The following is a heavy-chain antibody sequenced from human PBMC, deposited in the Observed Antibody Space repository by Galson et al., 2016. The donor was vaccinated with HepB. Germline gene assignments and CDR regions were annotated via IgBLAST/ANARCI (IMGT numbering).Heavy chain of an antibody. CDR3: MRQRGSDTWAFDY. Sequence: SETLSLTCTVSGGSISSVAYWWGWIRHPPGKGLEWIGIIYSNGDTHYNPSLKSRVTISIDTSKNQFSLKLTSVTAADTAVYYCMRQRGSDTWAFDYWGHGTLVTVSS. V-gene: IGHV4-39*01. J-gene: IGHJ4*01. CDR1: GGSISSVAYW. CDR2: IYSNGDT. D-gene: IGHD3-10*01.